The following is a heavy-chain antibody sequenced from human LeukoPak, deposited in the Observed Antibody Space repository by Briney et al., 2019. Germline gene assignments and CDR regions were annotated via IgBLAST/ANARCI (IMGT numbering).Heavy chain of an antibody. J-gene: IGHJ4*02. CDR1: GCTFSSYG. CDR2: IWFDGGDK. D-gene: IGHD5-12*01. V-gene: IGHV3-33*01. CDR3: ARDLKSAYSGYEIDY. Sequence: GRSLRLSCAASGCTFSSYGMHWVRQAPGKGLEWVAVIWFDGGDKYYADSVKGRFTISRDNSKNTLYLQMNSLRAEDTAVYYCARDLKSAYSGYEIDYWGQGTLVTVSS.